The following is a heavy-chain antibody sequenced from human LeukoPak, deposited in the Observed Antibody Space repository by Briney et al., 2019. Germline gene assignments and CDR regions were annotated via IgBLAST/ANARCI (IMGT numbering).Heavy chain of an antibody. Sequence: ASVKVSCKASGYTFTSYAMHWVRQAPGRGLEWMGWITPGGGTNYPQKFQGRVAITWDTSITTAYMDLSRLTSDDTAVYYCARDRYGDGFAHFDYWGQGALVTVSS. V-gene: IGHV1-2*02. CDR1: GYTFTSYA. CDR2: ITPGGGT. D-gene: IGHD5-24*01. J-gene: IGHJ4*02. CDR3: ARDRYGDGFAHFDY.